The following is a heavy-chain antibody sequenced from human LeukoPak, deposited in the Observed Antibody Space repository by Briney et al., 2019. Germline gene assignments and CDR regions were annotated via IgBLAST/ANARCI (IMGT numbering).Heavy chain of an antibody. V-gene: IGHV4-59*01. CDR3: ARDQRGYSSGWYSGYYYYYGMDV. J-gene: IGHJ6*02. Sequence: SETLSLTCTVSGVSISSYYWSWIRQPPGKGLEWIGYIYYSGSTNYNPSLKSRVTISVDTSKNQFSLKLSSVTAADTAVYYCARDQRGYSSGWYSGYYYYYGMDVWGQGTTVTVSS. CDR1: GVSISSYY. CDR2: IYYSGST. D-gene: IGHD6-19*01.